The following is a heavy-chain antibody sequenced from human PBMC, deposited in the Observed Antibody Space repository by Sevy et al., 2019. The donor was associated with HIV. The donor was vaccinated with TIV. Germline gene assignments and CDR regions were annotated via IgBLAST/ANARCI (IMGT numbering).Heavy chain of an antibody. CDR3: VKEFYSREGFFDY. J-gene: IGHJ4*02. CDR1: GFTFSRYG. D-gene: IGHD6-13*01. CDR2: ISNSGDRP. Sequence: GGSLRLSCAASGFTFSRYGMVWVRQAPGKGLEWVSGISNSGDRPYDADSVKGRFTISRDNSKNTLYLQMNSLRAEDTGVYYCVKEFYSREGFFDYWGQGTLVTVSS. V-gene: IGHV3-23*01.